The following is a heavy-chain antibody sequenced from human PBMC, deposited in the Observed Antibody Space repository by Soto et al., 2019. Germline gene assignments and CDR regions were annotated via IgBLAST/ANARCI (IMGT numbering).Heavy chain of an antibody. CDR3: VRRVSGNYDY. CDR1: GFTFSSYD. J-gene: IGHJ4*02. CDR2: ISSNGDTT. V-gene: IGHV3-64*01. Sequence: EVQLAESGGGMVQPGGSLRLSCVDSGFTFSSYDMHWVRQAPGKGLEYVSSISSNGDTTYYGNSVTGRFTISRDNSKNTLYLQMGSLRAEDMAVYYCVRRVSGNYDYWGQGTLVTVSS. D-gene: IGHD1-7*01.